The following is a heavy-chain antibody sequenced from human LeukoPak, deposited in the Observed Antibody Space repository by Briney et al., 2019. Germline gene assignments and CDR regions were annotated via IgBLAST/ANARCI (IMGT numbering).Heavy chain of an antibody. CDR1: GFTFSSYS. V-gene: IGHV3-30*03. CDR3: ARGSGFDP. D-gene: IGHD3-3*01. CDR2: ISYDGSNK. J-gene: IGHJ5*02. Sequence: PGGSLRLSCVASGFTFSSYSMNWVRQAPGKGLEWVAVISYDGSNKYYADSVKGRFTISRDNSKNTLYLQMNSLRAEDTAVYYCARGSGFDPWGQGTLVTVSS.